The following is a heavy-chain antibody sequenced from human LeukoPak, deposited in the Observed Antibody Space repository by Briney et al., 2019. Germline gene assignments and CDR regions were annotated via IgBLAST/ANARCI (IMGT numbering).Heavy chain of an antibody. J-gene: IGHJ4*02. Sequence: ASVKVSCKASGYTFTGYYMHWVRQAPGQGLEWMGWINPNSGGTNYAQKFQGWVTMTRDTSISTAYMELSRLRSDDTAVYYCARVSSSWYRGWYFDYWGQGTLVTVSS. D-gene: IGHD6-13*01. CDR3: ARVSSSWYRGWYFDY. V-gene: IGHV1-2*04. CDR1: GYTFTGYY. CDR2: INPNSGGT.